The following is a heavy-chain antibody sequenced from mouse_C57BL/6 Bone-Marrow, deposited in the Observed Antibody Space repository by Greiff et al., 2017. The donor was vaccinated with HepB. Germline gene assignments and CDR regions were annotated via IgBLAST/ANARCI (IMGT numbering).Heavy chain of an antibody. CDR2: IDPEDGET. Sequence: VHVKQSGAELVKPGASVKLSCTASGFNIKDYYMHWVKQRTEQGLEWIGRIDPEDGETKYATKFQGKATITADTSSNTAYLQLSSLTSEDTAVYYCVLYAYYFDYWGQGTTLTVSS. CDR1: GFNIKDYY. CDR3: VLYAYYFDY. D-gene: IGHD1-1*01. V-gene: IGHV14-2*01. J-gene: IGHJ2*01.